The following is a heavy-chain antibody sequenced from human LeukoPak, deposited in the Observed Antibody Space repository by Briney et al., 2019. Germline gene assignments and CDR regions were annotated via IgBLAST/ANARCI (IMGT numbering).Heavy chain of an antibody. CDR2: ISGSSDAI. D-gene: IGHD3-22*01. J-gene: IGHJ4*02. V-gene: IGHV3-11*01. CDR1: GFRFSGYY. CDR3: ASLYDSTGFCFDY. Sequence: GGSLRLSCVVSGFRFSGYYMNWIRQTPGKSLELISYISGSSDAIYYTDSVKGRFTISRDNAKNSLYLQLDSLSAEDTAVYYCASLYDSTGFCFDYWGQGALVTVSS.